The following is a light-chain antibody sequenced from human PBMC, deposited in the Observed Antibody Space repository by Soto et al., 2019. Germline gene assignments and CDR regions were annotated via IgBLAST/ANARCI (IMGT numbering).Light chain of an antibody. CDR2: DAS. V-gene: IGKV3-15*01. J-gene: IGKJ1*01. Sequence: EKVMTQSPATLSVSPGEKATLSCRASQSVRSNLAWYQQKPGQPPRLLIYDASTRATGILSRFSGSGSGTEFTLNISSLKSEDFAVYYCQQYDNWPRPFGQGTKVDIK. CDR3: QQYDNWPRP. CDR1: QSVRSN.